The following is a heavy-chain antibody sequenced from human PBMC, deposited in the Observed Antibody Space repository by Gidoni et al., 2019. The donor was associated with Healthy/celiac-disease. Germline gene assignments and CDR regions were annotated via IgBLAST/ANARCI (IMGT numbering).Heavy chain of an antibody. CDR2: INPNRGGT. CDR1: GYTFTGYY. Sequence: QVQLVQSGAEVKKPGASVQVSGKASGYTFTGYYMHWVRQAPGQGLEWMGWINPNRGGTNYAQKFQGRVTMTRDTSISTAYMELSRLRSDDTAVYYCARISVGRIAVPILPDYWGQGTLVTVSS. CDR3: ARISVGRIAVPILPDY. V-gene: IGHV1-2*02. D-gene: IGHD6-19*01. J-gene: IGHJ4*02.